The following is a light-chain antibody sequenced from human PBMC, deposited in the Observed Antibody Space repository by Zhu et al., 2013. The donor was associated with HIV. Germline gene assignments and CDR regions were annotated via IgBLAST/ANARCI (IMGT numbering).Light chain of an antibody. Sequence: EIVMTQSPATLSVSPGERATLSCRASQSVTSSLAWYQQKPGQAPRLLIYGASTRATGIPARFSGSGSGTEFTLTISSLQSEDFALYYCQQYHYWPPYSFGQGTKLDI. CDR3: QQYHYWPPYS. CDR1: QSVTSS. J-gene: IGKJ2*03. V-gene: IGKV3-15*01. CDR2: GAS.